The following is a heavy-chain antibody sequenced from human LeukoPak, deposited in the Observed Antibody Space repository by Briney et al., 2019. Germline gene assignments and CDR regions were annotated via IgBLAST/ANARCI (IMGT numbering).Heavy chain of an antibody. Sequence: SETLSLTCAVYGGSFSGYYWSWIRQPPGKGLEWIGEINHSGSTNYNPSLKSRVTISVDTSKNQFSLKLSSVTAADTAVYYCARRRWGYCSSTSCFQGWFDPWGQGTLVTVSS. J-gene: IGHJ5*02. V-gene: IGHV4-34*01. CDR2: INHSGST. CDR3: ARRRWGYCSSTSCFQGWFDP. CDR1: GGSFSGYY. D-gene: IGHD2-2*01.